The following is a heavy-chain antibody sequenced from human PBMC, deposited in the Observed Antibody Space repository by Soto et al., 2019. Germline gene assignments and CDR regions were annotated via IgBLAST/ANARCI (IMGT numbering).Heavy chain of an antibody. CDR3: ARDRPYSSSWYEKLGGH. J-gene: IGHJ4*02. V-gene: IGHV1-18*01. D-gene: IGHD6-13*01. CDR2: ISAYNGNT. Sequence: QVQLVQSGAEVKKPGASVKVSCKASGYTFTSYGISWVRQAPGQGLEWMGWISAYNGNTNYAQKLQGRVTMTTDTSXSXVYMELRSLRSDDTAVYYCARDRPYSSSWYEKLGGHWGQGTLVTVSS. CDR1: GYTFTSYG.